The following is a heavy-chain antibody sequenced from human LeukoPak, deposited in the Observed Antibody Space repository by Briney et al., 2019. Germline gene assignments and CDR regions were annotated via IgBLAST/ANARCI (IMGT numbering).Heavy chain of an antibody. CDR2: ISYDGSNK. CDR3: PRDRVYGSGSLCGMDV. CDR1: GFTFSSYA. V-gene: IGHV3-30*04. J-gene: IGHJ6*02. Sequence: GGPLRHSCAASGFTFSSYAMHWLRQAPGKELEWVAVISYDGSNKYYADSVKDRFTNSRYHSNNTLHLQMNSLSAEDTAVYYCPRDRVYGSGSLCGMDVWGQGTTVTVSS. D-gene: IGHD6-19*01.